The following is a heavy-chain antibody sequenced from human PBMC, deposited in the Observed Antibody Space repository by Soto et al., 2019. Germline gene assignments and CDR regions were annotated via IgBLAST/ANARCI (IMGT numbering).Heavy chain of an antibody. CDR3: ASTPRYVLRFLEWLPGGYYYGMDV. CDR2: IDPSDSYT. CDR1: VYSFTSYW. J-gene: IGHJ6*02. Sequence: PGESLKISCKGSVYSFTSYWISWVRQMPGKGLEWMGRIDPSDSYTNYSPSFQGHVTISADKSISTAYLQWSSLKASDTAMYYCASTPRYVLRFLEWLPGGYYYGMDVWGQGTTVTVSS. V-gene: IGHV5-10-1*01. D-gene: IGHD3-3*01.